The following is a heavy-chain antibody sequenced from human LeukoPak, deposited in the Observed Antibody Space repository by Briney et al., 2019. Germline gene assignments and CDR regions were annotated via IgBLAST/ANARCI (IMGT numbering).Heavy chain of an antibody. D-gene: IGHD3-16*02. Sequence: GGSLRLSCVGSGFDFKTYAMSWVRQAPGKGLEWVSGISGSTSATVSIDSYYTDSVKGRFTISRDDSKNTLYVQMDSLRAEDTAIYYCARDSIVGGHSLGYWGQGTLVTVSS. CDR2: ISGSTSATVSIDS. CDR1: GFDFKTYA. V-gene: IGHV3-23*01. CDR3: ARDSIVGGHSLGY. J-gene: IGHJ4*02.